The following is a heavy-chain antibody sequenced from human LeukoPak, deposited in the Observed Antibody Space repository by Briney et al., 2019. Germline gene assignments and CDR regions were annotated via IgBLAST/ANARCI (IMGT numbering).Heavy chain of an antibody. J-gene: IGHJ4*02. V-gene: IGHV3-48*03. CDR1: GFTFSSYE. D-gene: IGHD5-18*01. CDR3: ARSYGYPYFDY. Sequence: PGGSLRLSCAASGFTFSSYEKNWVRQAPGKGLEWVSYISSSGSTIYYADSVKGRFTISRDNAKNSLYLQMNSLRAEDTAVYYCARSYGYPYFDYWGQGTLVTVFS. CDR2: ISSSGSTI.